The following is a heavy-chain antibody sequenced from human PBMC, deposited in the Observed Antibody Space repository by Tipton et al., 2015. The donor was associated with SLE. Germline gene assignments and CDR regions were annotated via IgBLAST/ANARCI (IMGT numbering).Heavy chain of an antibody. CDR3: AGSPFYDFWRNS. CDR1: GGSISSYY. CDR2: IYASGYT. D-gene: IGHD3-3*01. J-gene: IGHJ5*02. V-gene: IGHV4-4*07. Sequence: GLVKPSETLSLTCTVSGGSISSYYWSWIRQPAGKGLEWIGRIYASGYTNYNPSLKSRVTMSVDTSKNQFSLKLSSVTAADTALYYCAGSPFYDFWRNSWGQGTLVSVSS.